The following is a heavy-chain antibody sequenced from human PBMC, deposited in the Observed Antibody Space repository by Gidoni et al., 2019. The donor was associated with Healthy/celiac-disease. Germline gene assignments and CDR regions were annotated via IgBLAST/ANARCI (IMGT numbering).Heavy chain of an antibody. V-gene: IGHV4-39*07. CDR1: GGSISSSSYD. CDR2: IYYSGST. Sequence: QLQLQESGPGLVKPSETLSLTCTVPGGSISSSSYDWGWIRQPPGKGLEWLGSIYYSGSTYYNPSLKSRVTISVDTSKKQFSLKLISVTAADTAVYYCARVGYYYDSSGSYFDYWGQGTLVTVSS. CDR3: ARVGYYYDSSGSYFDY. D-gene: IGHD3-22*01. J-gene: IGHJ4*02.